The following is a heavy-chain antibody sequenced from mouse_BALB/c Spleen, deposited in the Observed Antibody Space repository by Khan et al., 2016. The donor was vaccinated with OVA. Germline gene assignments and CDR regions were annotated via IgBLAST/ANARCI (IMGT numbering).Heavy chain of an antibody. Sequence: DVKLQESGPGLVKPSQSLSLTCTVTGYSITSDYAWNWIRQFPGNKLEWMGYISYSGNTKYNPSLKSRISITRDTSENQFLLQLNSVTIEDTATYYCARIYGGDFDYWGQGTTLTVSS. CDR2: ISYSGNT. J-gene: IGHJ2*01. CDR1: GYSITSDYA. CDR3: ARIYGGDFDY. V-gene: IGHV3-2*02. D-gene: IGHD1-1*01.